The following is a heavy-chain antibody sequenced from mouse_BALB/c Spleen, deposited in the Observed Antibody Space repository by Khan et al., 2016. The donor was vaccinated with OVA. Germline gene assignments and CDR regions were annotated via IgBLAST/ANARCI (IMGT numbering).Heavy chain of an antibody. CDR1: GYTFINYW. V-gene: IGHV1-7*01. Sequence: QIQLVQSGAELAKPGASVKMSCKTSGYTFINYWMNWVKQRPGQGLEWIGYINPSTGYTEDNQKFKDKATLTADKSSSTAYMQLSSLTSEDSAVYYCARRGLRGDFDYWGQGTTLTVSS. D-gene: IGHD1-1*01. J-gene: IGHJ2*01. CDR2: INPSTGYT. CDR3: ARRGLRGDFDY.